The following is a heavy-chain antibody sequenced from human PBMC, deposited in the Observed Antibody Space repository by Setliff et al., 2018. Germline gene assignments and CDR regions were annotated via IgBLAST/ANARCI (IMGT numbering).Heavy chain of an antibody. D-gene: IGHD3-10*01. CDR1: GYTFTNYG. J-gene: IGHJ3*02. Sequence: GASVKVSCKASGYTFTNYGITWVRQAPGQGLEWMGWINNYNFNTNYAQKLQGRVTMTTDTSTSTAYMELRSLGADDTAIYFCARDLNRWFGEFAFDIWGQGTMVTVSS. CDR3: ARDLNRWFGEFAFDI. V-gene: IGHV1-18*01. CDR2: INNYNFNT.